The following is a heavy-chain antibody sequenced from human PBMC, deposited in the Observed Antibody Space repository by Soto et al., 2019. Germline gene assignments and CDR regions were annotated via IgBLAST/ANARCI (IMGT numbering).Heavy chain of an antibody. D-gene: IGHD1-26*01. J-gene: IGHJ3*02. CDR2: IWYDGSNK. CDR1: GFTFSSYG. Sequence: GGSLRLSCAASGFTFSSYGMHWVRQAPGKGLEWVAVIWYDGSNKYYTDSVKGRFTISRDNSKNTLYLQMNSLRAEDTAVYYCARTGSQFTGAFDIWGQGTMVTVSS. CDR3: ARTGSQFTGAFDI. V-gene: IGHV3-33*01.